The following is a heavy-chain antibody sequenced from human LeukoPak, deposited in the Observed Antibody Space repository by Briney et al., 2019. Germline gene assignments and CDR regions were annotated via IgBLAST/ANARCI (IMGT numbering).Heavy chain of an antibody. V-gene: IGHV3-21*01. Sequence: GGSLRLSCAASGFTFSSYSMNWVRQAPGKGLEWVSSISSSSSYIYYADSVKGRFTISRDNAKNSLYLQMNSLRAEDTAVYYCARDKPLRFSGGDWFDYWGQGTLVTVSS. CDR2: ISSSSSYI. CDR1: GFTFSSYS. J-gene: IGHJ4*02. D-gene: IGHD3-3*01. CDR3: ARDKPLRFSGGDWFDY.